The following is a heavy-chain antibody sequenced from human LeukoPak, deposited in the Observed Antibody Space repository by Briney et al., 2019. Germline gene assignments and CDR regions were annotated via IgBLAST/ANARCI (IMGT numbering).Heavy chain of an antibody. CDR1: GYTFTAYY. Sequence: GASVKVSCKASGYTFTAYYIHWVRQAPGQGLEWMGWINPNSGGTNYAQKFQGRVTMTRDTSISTAYMELSRLRSDDTAVYYCARDTPPEENCSGGSCYGYYFDYWGQGTLVTVSS. J-gene: IGHJ4*02. CDR2: INPNSGGT. V-gene: IGHV1-2*02. D-gene: IGHD2-15*01. CDR3: ARDTPPEENCSGGSCYGYYFDY.